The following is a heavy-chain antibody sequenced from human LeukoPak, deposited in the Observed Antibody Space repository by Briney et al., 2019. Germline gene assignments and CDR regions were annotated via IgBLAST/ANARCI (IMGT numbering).Heavy chain of an antibody. Sequence: GGSLTLSCSASGFTFDDYPMQWVPQAPGKGREGVSGISCNSTSIAYADSVKGRFTISREKAKNSRYLQMNSLRAEDMALYYCAKAKGRDSSGYYYGGHFDLWGRGTLVTVSS. D-gene: IGHD3-22*01. J-gene: IGHJ2*01. CDR3: AKAKGRDSSGYYYGGHFDL. V-gene: IGHV3-9*03. CDR1: GFTFDDYP. CDR2: ISCNSTSI.